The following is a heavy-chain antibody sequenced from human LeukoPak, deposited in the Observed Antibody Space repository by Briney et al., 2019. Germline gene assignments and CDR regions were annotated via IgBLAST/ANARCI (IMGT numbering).Heavy chain of an antibody. J-gene: IGHJ4*02. CDR2: IRDSGIST. Sequence: GGSLRLSCGASGFTFTSYAMSWVRQAPGKGLEWFSGIRDSGISTYYVDSVKGRFTISRDNSKNTLYLQMNSLQAEDTAIYYCVKKLVGTTSGGPLDYWGQGTLVIVSS. V-gene: IGHV3-23*01. D-gene: IGHD1-26*01. CDR1: GFTFTSYA. CDR3: VKKLVGTTSGGPLDY.